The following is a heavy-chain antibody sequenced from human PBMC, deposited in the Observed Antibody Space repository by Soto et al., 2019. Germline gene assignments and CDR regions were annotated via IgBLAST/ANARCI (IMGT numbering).Heavy chain of an antibody. V-gene: IGHV3-48*01. CDR3: ARDSGYSYGPFDY. CDR1: GFTFSSYS. D-gene: IGHD5-18*01. J-gene: IGHJ4*02. CDR2: ISSSSSTI. Sequence: EVQLVESGGGLVQPGGSLRLSCGASGFTFSSYSMNWVRQAPGKGLEWVSYISSSSSTIYYADSVKGRFTISRDNAKNSLYLQMNSLRAEDTAVYYCARDSGYSYGPFDYWGQGTLVTVSS.